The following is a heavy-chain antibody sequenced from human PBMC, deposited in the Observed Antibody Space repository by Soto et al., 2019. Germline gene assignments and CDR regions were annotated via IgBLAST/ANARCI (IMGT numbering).Heavy chain of an antibody. Sequence: PGGSLSLPCAPSGFTFSNFEMHWVRQAPGKGLEWVSYINTAGTTKYYAESVEGQFTISKDNARNSLFLQMNSLRAEDTAVYYCARAECSSPDCLTAYYSYGLDVWGQGSTVTVSS. CDR3: ARAECSSPDCLTAYYSYGLDV. D-gene: IGHD3-9*01. J-gene: IGHJ6*02. CDR2: INTAGTTK. CDR1: GFTFSNFE. V-gene: IGHV3-48*03.